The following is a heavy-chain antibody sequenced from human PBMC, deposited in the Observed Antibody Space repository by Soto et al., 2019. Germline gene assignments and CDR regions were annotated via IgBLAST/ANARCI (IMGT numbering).Heavy chain of an antibody. Sequence: SVKVSCKASGGTFSSYAISWVRQAPGQGLEWMGGIIPIFGTANYAQKFQGRVTITADKSTSTAYMELGSLRSEDTAVYYCARGYDFWSYYYGMDVWGQGTTVTVSS. CDR2: IIPIFGTA. D-gene: IGHD3-3*01. V-gene: IGHV1-69*06. CDR1: GGTFSSYA. J-gene: IGHJ6*02. CDR3: ARGYDFWSYYYGMDV.